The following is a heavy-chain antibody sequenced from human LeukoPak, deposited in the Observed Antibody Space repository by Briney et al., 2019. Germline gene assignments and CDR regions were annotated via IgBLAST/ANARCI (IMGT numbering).Heavy chain of an antibody. CDR1: GGSFSGYY. CDR3: ARVRYYDSSGYLRDYYYYGMDV. CDR2: INHSGST. Sequence: PSETLSLTCAVYGGSFSGYYWSWIRQPPGKGLEWIGEINHSGSTNYNPSLKSRVTISVDTSKNQFSLKLSSVTAADTAVYYCARVRYYDSSGYLRDYYYYGMDVWGQGTTVTVSS. V-gene: IGHV4-34*01. D-gene: IGHD3-22*01. J-gene: IGHJ6*02.